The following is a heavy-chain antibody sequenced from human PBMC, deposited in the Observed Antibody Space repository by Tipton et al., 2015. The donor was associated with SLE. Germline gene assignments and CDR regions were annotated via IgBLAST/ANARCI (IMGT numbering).Heavy chain of an antibody. CDR2: INHSGST. CDR1: GGSFSGYY. Sequence: TLSLTCAVYGGSFSGYYWSWIRQPPGKGLEWIGEINHSGSTNYNPSLKSRVTISVDTSKNQFSLKLSSVTAADTAVYYCARGPYYDILTGYFDYWGQGTLVTVSS. D-gene: IGHD3-9*01. V-gene: IGHV4-34*01. J-gene: IGHJ4*02. CDR3: ARGPYYDILTGYFDY.